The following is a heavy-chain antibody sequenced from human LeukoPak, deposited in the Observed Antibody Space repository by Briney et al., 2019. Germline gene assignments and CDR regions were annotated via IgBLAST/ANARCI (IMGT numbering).Heavy chain of an antibody. CDR1: GFTFSSYW. CDR3: ARSLWPEDY. V-gene: IGHV3-7*01. J-gene: IGHJ4*02. Sequence: GGSLRLSCAASGFTFSSYWMSWVRQAPGKGLEWVANIEKDGSDKYYVDSVKGRFTISRGNAKDSVYLQMDSLRAEDSAVYYCARSLWPEDYWGQGTLVTVSS. D-gene: IGHD2-21*01. CDR2: IEKDGSDK.